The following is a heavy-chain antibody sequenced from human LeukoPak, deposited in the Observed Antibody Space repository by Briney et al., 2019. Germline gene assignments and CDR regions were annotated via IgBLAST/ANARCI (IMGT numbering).Heavy chain of an antibody. CDR1: GFTFSHYA. J-gene: IGHJ4*02. V-gene: IGHV3-23*01. Sequence: GRSLRLSCAASGFTFSHYAMSWVRQAPGKGLEWVSGIRGSGGNTYYADSVKGRFTISRDNSKNTLYLQMNSLRAEDTAVYYCAKDGYSSSWYYFDYWGQGTLVTVSS. CDR3: AKDGYSSSWYYFDY. CDR2: IRGSGGNT. D-gene: IGHD6-13*01.